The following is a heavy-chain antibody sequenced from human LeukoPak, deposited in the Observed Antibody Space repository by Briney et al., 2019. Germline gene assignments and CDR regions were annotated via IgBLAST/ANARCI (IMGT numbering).Heavy chain of an antibody. D-gene: IGHD3-16*01. V-gene: IGHV3-23*01. J-gene: IGHJ5*02. CDR1: GFVFSSYA. CDR2: ISGSHST. CDR3: ATETLVWGGVSS. Sequence: PGGSLRLSCAASGFVFSSYAMTWIRQPPGKGLEWMSGISGSHSTFYAASVKGRFTISRDNSKNTLYLQMHSLRGEDTAFYYCATETLVWGGVSSWGQGILVTVSS.